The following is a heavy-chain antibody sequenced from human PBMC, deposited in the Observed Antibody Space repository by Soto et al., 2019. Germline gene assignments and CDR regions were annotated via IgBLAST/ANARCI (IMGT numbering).Heavy chain of an antibody. CDR1: GYTFTNSG. D-gene: IGHD4-4*01. J-gene: IGHJ4*02. Sequence: QVQLVQSGAEVKKPGASVKVSCKASGYTFTNSGFSWVRQAPGQGLAWVGWIRVNNGDTHYAQKLQGRVTMTTDTSTSTAFMELRSLRSDDTAVYYCARDLAYSVFAVHYWGQGTLITVSS. CDR3: ARDLAYSVFAVHY. V-gene: IGHV1-18*01. CDR2: IRVNNGDT.